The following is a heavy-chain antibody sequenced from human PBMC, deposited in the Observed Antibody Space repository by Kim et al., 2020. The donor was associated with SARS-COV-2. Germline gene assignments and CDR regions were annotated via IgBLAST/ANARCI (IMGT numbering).Heavy chain of an antibody. CDR3: ARVSGDFWSGTFDY. J-gene: IGHJ4*02. D-gene: IGHD3-3*01. V-gene: IGHV1-69*01. Sequence: ATKSQGRVTITANESTSTAYMGLSSLRSEDTAVYYCARVSGDFWSGTFDYWGQGTLVTVSS.